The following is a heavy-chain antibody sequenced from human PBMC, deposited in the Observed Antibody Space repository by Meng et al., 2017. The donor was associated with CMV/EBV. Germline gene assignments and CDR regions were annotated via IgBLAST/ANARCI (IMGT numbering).Heavy chain of an antibody. Sequence: QWRLQEVGPGLVKPSGTLSLTCPVSGGSISSYYWSWIRQPAGKGLEWIGRIYTSGSTNYNPSLKSRVTMSVDTSKNQFSLKLSSVTAADTAVYYCARHGDTAMVVGIDYWGQGTLVTVSS. CDR1: GGSISSYY. CDR3: ARHGDTAMVVGIDY. V-gene: IGHV4-4*07. D-gene: IGHD5-18*01. J-gene: IGHJ4*02. CDR2: IYTSGST.